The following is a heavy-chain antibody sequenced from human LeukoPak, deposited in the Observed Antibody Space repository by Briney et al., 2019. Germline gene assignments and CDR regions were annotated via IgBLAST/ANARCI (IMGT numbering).Heavy chain of an antibody. D-gene: IGHD1-26*01. V-gene: IGHV3-48*03. Sequence: PGGSLRLSCAASGFILSNYEINWVRQAPGEGLEWVSYISTSGNDIYYADSVKGRFTISRDNAKNSLYLQLNSLRADDTAVYYCARGAQWVLDYWGQGTLVTVSS. CDR1: GFILSNYE. CDR2: ISTSGNDI. J-gene: IGHJ4*02. CDR3: ARGAQWVLDY.